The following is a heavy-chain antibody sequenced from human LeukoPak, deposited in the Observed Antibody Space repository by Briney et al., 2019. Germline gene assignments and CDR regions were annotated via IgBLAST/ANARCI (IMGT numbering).Heavy chain of an antibody. CDR2: IYSGGST. Sequence: GGSLRLSCAASGFTVSSNYMSWVRQAPGKGLEWVSVIYSGGSTYYADSVKGRFTISRHNSKNTLYLQMNSLRAEDTAVYYCARDIRGPRGSGYSDYWGQGTLVTVSS. CDR3: ARDIRGPRGSGYSDY. CDR1: GFTVSSNY. V-gene: IGHV3-53*04. D-gene: IGHD3-22*01. J-gene: IGHJ4*02.